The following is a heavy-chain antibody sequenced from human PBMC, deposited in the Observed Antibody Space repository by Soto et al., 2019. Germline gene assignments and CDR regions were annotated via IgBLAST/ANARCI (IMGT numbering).Heavy chain of an antibody. CDR3: AHRLRDSSGYFFDY. V-gene: IGHV2-5*02. J-gene: IGHJ4*02. Sequence: QITLKESGPMLVKPTQTLTLTCTFSGFSLSTSGVAVGWIRQPPGKALEWLALIYWDDDKRYSPSLKSRLTITKDTSKNQVVLTMTNMDLVDTATYYCAHRLRDSSGYFFDYWGQGTLVIVSS. D-gene: IGHD3-22*01. CDR1: GFSLSTSGVA. CDR2: IYWDDDK.